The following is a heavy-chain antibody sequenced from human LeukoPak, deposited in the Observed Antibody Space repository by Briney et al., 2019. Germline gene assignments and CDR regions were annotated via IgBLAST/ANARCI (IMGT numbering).Heavy chain of an antibody. D-gene: IGHD6-6*01. CDR3: ARIAARHLDYYFDY. J-gene: IGHJ4*02. CDR2: ISAYNGET. V-gene: IGHV1-18*01. CDR1: GFTFTNYG. Sequence: ASVKVSCKASGFTFTNYGFSWVRQAPGQGLEWMGWISAYNGETKYAQKLQGRVTMSTDTSTRTAYMEMRSLRSDDTAVYYCARIAARHLDYYFDYWGQGTLVTVS.